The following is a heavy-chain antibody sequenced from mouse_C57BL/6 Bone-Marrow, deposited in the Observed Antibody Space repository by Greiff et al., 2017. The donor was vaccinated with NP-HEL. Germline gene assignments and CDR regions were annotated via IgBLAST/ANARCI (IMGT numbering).Heavy chain of an antibody. Sequence: QVQLQQPGAELVKPGASVKMSCTASGYTFTSYWITWVKQRPGQGLEWIGDIYPGSGSTNYIETFKSKATLTVDTSSSTAYMQLSSLTAEDSEVYYCARSGTYYSHWYFDVWGTGTTVTVSS. CDR2: IYPGSGST. J-gene: IGHJ1*03. CDR1: GYTFTSYW. D-gene: IGHD2-12*01. V-gene: IGHV1-55*01. CDR3: ARSGTYYSHWYFDV.